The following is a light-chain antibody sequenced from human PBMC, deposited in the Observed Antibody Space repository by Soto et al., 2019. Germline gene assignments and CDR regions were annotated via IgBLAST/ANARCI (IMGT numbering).Light chain of an antibody. CDR3: QQRANSWT. J-gene: IGKJ1*01. CDR1: QSVGIY. CDR2: DAS. V-gene: IGKV3-11*01. Sequence: EIVLTQSPATLYLSPGERATLSCRASQSVGIYMAWYQQKPGQAPRLLIYDASYRPTGIPARFSGSGSGADFTLTISSLEPDDLAVYYCQQRANSWTFGQGTKVQVK.